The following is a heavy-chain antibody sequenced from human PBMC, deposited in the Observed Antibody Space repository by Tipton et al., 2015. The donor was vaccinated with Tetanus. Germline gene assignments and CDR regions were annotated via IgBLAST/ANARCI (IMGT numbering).Heavy chain of an antibody. CDR1: GGSFSLYY. CDR2: ISHSGSS. D-gene: IGHD5-24*01. V-gene: IGHV4-34*01. Sequence: LRLSCTVSGGSFSLYYWNWVRQSPGKGLEWIGEISHSGSSSYSPSLKSRVTISVDTSKNQFSLRLRSVAAADAAVYFCARDDGYTDLNSWGQGALVAVST. CDR3: ARDDGYTDLNS. J-gene: IGHJ4*02.